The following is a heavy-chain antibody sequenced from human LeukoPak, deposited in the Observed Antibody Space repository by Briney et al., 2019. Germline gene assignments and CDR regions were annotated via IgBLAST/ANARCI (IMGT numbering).Heavy chain of an antibody. CDR3: ARDRVELLPGYYYGMDV. D-gene: IGHD1-7*01. Sequence: GRSLRLSCAASGFTFSSYGMHWVRQAPGKGLEWVAVISYDGSNKYYADSVKGRFTISRDNSKNTLYLQMNSLRAEDTAVYYCARDRVELLPGYYYGMDVWGQGTTVTVSS. CDR1: GFTFSSYG. J-gene: IGHJ6*02. V-gene: IGHV3-30*03. CDR2: ISYDGSNK.